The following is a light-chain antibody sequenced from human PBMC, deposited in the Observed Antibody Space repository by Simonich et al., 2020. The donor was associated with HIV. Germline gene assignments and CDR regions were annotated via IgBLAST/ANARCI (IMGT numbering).Light chain of an antibody. V-gene: IGLV2-14*03. J-gene: IGLJ3*02. CDR3: SSYTSSSTRV. CDR1: SSNVGGYNY. Sequence: QSALTQPASVSGSPGQSTTISCTGTSSNVGGYNYVSWYQQHPCKAPKLIIYDCRNRPSGVSNRFAGSKSGNTASLTISGLQAEDEADYYCSSYTSSSTRVFGGGTKLTVL. CDR2: DCR.